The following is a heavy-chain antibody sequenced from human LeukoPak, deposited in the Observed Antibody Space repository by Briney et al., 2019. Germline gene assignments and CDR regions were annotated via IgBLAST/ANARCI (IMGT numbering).Heavy chain of an antibody. Sequence: PSQTLSLTCAVSGGSISSGGYSWSWIRQPPGKGLEWIGYIYHSGSTYYNPSLKSRVTISVDRSKNQFSLKLSSVTAADTAVYYCARSCSSSWSNWFDPWGQGTLVTVSS. J-gene: IGHJ5*02. CDR1: GGSISSGGYS. CDR3: ARSCSSSWSNWFDP. V-gene: IGHV4-30-2*01. CDR2: IYHSGST. D-gene: IGHD6-13*01.